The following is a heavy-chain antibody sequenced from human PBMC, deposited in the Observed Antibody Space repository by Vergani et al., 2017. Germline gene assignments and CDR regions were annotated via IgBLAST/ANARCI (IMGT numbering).Heavy chain of an antibody. CDR1: GASITYVSSYY. CDR3: ARFDTQVPATSHFYYLDV. V-gene: IGHV4-31*03. J-gene: IGHJ6*03. CDR2: ISSGGTP. D-gene: IGHD6-25*01. Sequence: QMQESGPGLVNPSQTLSLTCTVFGASITYVSSYYWTWFRPHPGMAPEWIGYISSGGTPYYNPSLQSRVDISLNTFKVQFSLMLRSVTAADAAVYYGARFDTQVPATSHFYYLDVWGKGTTVVVSS.